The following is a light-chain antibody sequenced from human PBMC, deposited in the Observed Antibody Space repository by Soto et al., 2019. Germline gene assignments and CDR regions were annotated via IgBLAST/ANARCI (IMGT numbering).Light chain of an antibody. CDR1: QSISSW. Sequence: GDRVTITCRASQSISSWLAWYQQKPGKAPELLIFDASILKSGVSSRFSGSGSGTEFTLTISSLQPEDFATYYCLQDYNYPLTFGGGTKV. J-gene: IGKJ4*01. CDR3: LQDYNYPLT. CDR2: DAS. V-gene: IGKV1-5*01.